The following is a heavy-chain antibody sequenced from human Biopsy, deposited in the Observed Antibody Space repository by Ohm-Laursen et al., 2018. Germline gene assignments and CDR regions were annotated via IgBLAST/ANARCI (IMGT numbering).Heavy chain of an antibody. CDR1: GGSISSDY. Sequence: SDTLSLTCTVSGGSISSDYWSWIRQTPGKGLEWIGYIYYSGSTNYNPSLKSRVTISVDTSKNQFSLRLNSVTAADTAIYYCARATVETASFDFWGQGTLVTVSS. J-gene: IGHJ4*02. CDR3: ARATVETASFDF. CDR2: IYYSGST. V-gene: IGHV4-59*07. D-gene: IGHD5-18*01.